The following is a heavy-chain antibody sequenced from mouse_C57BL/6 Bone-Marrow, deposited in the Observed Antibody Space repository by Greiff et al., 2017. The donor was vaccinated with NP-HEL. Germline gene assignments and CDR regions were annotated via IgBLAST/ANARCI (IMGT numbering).Heavy chain of an antibody. Sequence: VQLQQSGPELVKPGASVKIPCKASGYTFTDYNMDWVKQSHGKSLEWIGDINPNNGGTIYNQKFKGKATLTVDKSSSTAYMELRSLTSEDTAVYYCAISYYYGSSPAWFAYWGKGALVTVAA. CDR3: AISYYYGSSPAWFAY. J-gene: IGHJ3*01. CDR2: INPNNGGT. CDR1: GYTFTDYN. V-gene: IGHV1-18*01. D-gene: IGHD1-1*01.